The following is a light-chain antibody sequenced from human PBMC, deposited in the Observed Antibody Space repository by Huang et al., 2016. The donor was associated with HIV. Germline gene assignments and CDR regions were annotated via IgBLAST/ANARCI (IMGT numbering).Light chain of an antibody. V-gene: IGKV3-15*01. Sequence: EIVMTQSPATLSVSPGEKATLSCRASQSVSSHLAWYQQKPGQTPRLLIYGASTRATGIPVRFSGSGSGTEFTLTIRSLQSEDFAVYYCHQYSTWPPGAFGQGTKVDI. CDR2: GAS. CDR3: HQYSTWPPGA. J-gene: IGKJ1*01. CDR1: QSVSSH.